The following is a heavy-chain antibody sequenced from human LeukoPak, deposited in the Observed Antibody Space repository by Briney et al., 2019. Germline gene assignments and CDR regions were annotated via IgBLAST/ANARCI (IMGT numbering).Heavy chain of an antibody. J-gene: IGHJ4*02. V-gene: IGHV1-2*02. CDR1: GYTFTGYY. CDR2: INPNSGGT. CDR3: AREFNTIFGVVITAFDY. D-gene: IGHD3-3*01. Sequence: ASVKVSCKASGYTFTGYYMHWVRQAPGQGLEWMGWINPNSGGTNYAQKFQGRVTMTRDTSISTAYMELNRLRSDDTAVYYCAREFNTIFGVVITAFDYWGQGTLVTVSS.